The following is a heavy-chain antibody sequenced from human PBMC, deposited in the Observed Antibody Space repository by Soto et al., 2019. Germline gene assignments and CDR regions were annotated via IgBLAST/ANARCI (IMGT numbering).Heavy chain of an antibody. CDR3: ARDGSCWVTTVVTPDYYFDY. V-gene: IGHV1-18*01. J-gene: IGHJ4*02. CDR2: ISAYNGNT. D-gene: IGHD4-17*01. Sequence: ASVKVSCKASGYTFTSYGISWVRQAPGQGLEWMGWISAYNGNTNYAQKLQGRVTMTTDTSTSTAYMELRSLRSDDTAVYYCARDGSCWVTTVVTPDYYFDYWGQGTLVTVSS. CDR1: GYTFTSYG.